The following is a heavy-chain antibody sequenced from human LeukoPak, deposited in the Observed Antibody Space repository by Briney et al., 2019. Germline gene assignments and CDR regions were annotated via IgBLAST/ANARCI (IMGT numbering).Heavy chain of an antibody. J-gene: IGHJ4*02. V-gene: IGHV4-30-2*01. CDR2: IYHSGST. CDR1: GGSISSGGYF. CDR3: ARGMGSSGLYCFDY. Sequence: SETLSLTCAVSGGSISSGGYFWNWIRQPPGKGLEWIGYIYHSGSTYYNPSLKSRVTISVDRSKNQFSLKLSSVTAADTAVYYCARGMGSSGLYCFDYWGQGTLVTVSS. D-gene: IGHD1-26*01.